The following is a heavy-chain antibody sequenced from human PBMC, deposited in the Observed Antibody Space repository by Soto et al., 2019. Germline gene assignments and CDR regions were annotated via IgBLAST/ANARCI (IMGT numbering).Heavy chain of an antibody. V-gene: IGHV1-18*01. CDR1: GYTFTSYG. Sequence: ASVKVSCKASGYTFTSYGISWVRQAPGQGLEWMGWISAYNGNTNYAQKLQGRVTMTTDTSTSTACMELRSLRSDDTAVYYCARVFPFHYYGSGSYEYYGMDVWGQGTTVTVSS. D-gene: IGHD3-10*01. CDR2: ISAYNGNT. CDR3: ARVFPFHYYGSGSYEYYGMDV. J-gene: IGHJ6*02.